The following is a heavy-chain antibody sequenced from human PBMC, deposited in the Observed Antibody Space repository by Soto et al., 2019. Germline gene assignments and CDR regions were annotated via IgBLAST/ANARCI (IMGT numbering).Heavy chain of an antibody. J-gene: IGHJ6*02. CDR2: IIPILGIA. CDR1: GGTFSSYT. D-gene: IGHD6-13*01. V-gene: IGHV1-69*04. Sequence: ASVKVSCKASGGTFSSYTISWVRQAPGQGLEWMGRIIPILGIANYAQKFQGWVTMTRDTSISTAYMELSRLRSDDTAVYYCAREGIAAAGTVYYGMDVWGQGTTVTVSS. CDR3: AREGIAAAGTVYYGMDV.